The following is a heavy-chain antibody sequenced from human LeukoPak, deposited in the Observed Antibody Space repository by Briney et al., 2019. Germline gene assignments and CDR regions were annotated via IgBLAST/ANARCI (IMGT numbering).Heavy chain of an antibody. V-gene: IGHV4-34*01. CDR1: GGSFSGYY. Sequence: PSETLSLTCAVYGGSFSGYYWSWIRQPPGKGLEWIGEINHSGSTNYNPSLKSRVTISVDTSKNQFSLKLSSVTAADTAVYYCARHCLGRSTSCYAGWFDPWGQGTLVTVSS. D-gene: IGHD2-2*01. J-gene: IGHJ5*02. CDR2: INHSGST. CDR3: ARHCLGRSTSCYAGWFDP.